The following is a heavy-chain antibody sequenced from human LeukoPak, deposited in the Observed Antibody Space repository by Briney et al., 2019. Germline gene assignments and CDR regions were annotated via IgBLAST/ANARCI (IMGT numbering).Heavy chain of an antibody. J-gene: IGHJ4*02. Sequence: PSETLSLTCTVSGSSISSYSGSWIRQPPGKGLEWIGYIYTSGSTNYNPSLKSRVTISVDTSKNQFSLKLSSVTAADTAVYYCARRSTTSSLDYWGQGTLVTVSS. CDR3: ARRSTTSSLDY. CDR1: GSSISSYS. CDR2: IYTSGST. D-gene: IGHD2-2*01. V-gene: IGHV4-4*09.